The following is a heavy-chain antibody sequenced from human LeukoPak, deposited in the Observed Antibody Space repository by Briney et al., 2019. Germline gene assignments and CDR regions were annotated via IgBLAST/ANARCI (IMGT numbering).Heavy chain of an antibody. V-gene: IGHV4-34*01. CDR3: ASTGLVVVPAASTSNWFDP. CDR1: GGSFSGYY. D-gene: IGHD2-2*01. CDR2: INHSGST. J-gene: IGHJ5*02. Sequence: SETLSLTCAVYGGSFSGYYWSWIRQPPGKGLEWTGEINHSGSTNYNPSLKSRVTISVDTSKNQFSLKLSSVTAADTAVYYCASTGLVVVPAASTSNWFDPWGQGTLVTVSS.